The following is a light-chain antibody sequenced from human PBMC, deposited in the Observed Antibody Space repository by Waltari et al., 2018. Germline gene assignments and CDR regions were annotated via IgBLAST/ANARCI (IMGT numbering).Light chain of an antibody. CDR2: EVD. CDR3: CSYAGSRSFYV. CDR1: NNDVGSYHV. V-gene: IGLV2-23*02. J-gene: IGLJ1*01. Sequence: QSALTQPVSVSGSPGQSITISCAGTNNDVGSYHVVSWYQHHPGKAPKLMIFEVDKRPSGVSDRFSGSKSGNTASLAISGLQAEDEADYYCCSYAGSRSFYVFGTGTKVTVL.